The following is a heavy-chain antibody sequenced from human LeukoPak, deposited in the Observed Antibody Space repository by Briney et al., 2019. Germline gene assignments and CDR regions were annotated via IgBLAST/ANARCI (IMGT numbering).Heavy chain of an antibody. J-gene: IGHJ4*02. D-gene: IGHD1-26*01. Sequence: SETLSLTCAVYGGSFSGYYWSWIRQPPGKGLEWTGEINHSGSTNYNPSLKSRVTISVDTSKNQFSLKLSSVTAADTAVYYCARVGLYSGEDYWGQGTLVTVSS. CDR3: ARVGLYSGEDY. CDR2: INHSGST. V-gene: IGHV4-34*01. CDR1: GGSFSGYY.